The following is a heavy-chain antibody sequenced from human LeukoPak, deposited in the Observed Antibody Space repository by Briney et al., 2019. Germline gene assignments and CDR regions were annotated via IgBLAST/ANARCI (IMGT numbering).Heavy chain of an antibody. CDR1: GFTFSSYA. CDR2: ISGSGGST. J-gene: IGHJ4*02. Sequence: GGSLRLSCAASGFTFSSYAMSWVRQAPGKGLEWVSAISGSGGSTYYADSVKGRFTISRDNSKNTLYLQMNSLRAEDTAVYYCAKGFRYFGWLWGYFDYWGQGTLVTVSS. V-gene: IGHV3-23*01. CDR3: AKGFRYFGWLWGYFDY. D-gene: IGHD3-9*01.